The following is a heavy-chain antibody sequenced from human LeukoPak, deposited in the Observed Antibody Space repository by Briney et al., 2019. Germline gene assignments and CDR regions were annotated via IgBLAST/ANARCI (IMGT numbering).Heavy chain of an antibody. CDR2: IYYSGST. CDR3: AREECSGGSCYVDY. D-gene: IGHD2-15*01. Sequence: KPSETLSLTCTVSGGSVSSGSYYWSWIRQPPGKGLEWIGYIYYSGSTNYNPSLKSRVTISVDTSKNQFSLKLSSVTAADTAVYYCAREECSGGSCYVDYWGQGTLVTVSS. V-gene: IGHV4-61*01. CDR1: GGSVSSGSYY. J-gene: IGHJ4*02.